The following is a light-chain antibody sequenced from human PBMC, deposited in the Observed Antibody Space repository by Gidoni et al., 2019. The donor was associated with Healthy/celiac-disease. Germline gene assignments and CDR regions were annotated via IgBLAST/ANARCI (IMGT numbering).Light chain of an antibody. V-gene: IGKV3-20*01. CDR3: QQYGSSPPFT. CDR1: QSVSSCY. Sequence: ETVLTQSTGTMSLSPGERATLSCRASQSVSSCYLAWYQQKPGQATRLLTYGSTSRATGLPDWFSGSASRTDFPLTISILEPEVFAVYYCQQYGSSPPFTFGQGTRLEIK. J-gene: IGKJ5*01. CDR2: GST.